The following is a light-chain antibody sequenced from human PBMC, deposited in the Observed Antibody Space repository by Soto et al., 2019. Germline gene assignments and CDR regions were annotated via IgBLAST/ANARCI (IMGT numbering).Light chain of an antibody. V-gene: IGKV3-20*01. CDR1: QSVSSSY. J-gene: IGKJ4*01. CDR2: GAS. CDR3: LQDYAYPVT. Sequence: PGERATLSCRASQSVSSSYLAWYQQKPGQAPRLLIYGASSRASGIPDRFSGSGSGTDFTLSISRLEPEDFAVYYCLQDYAYPVTFAGGTKVDIK.